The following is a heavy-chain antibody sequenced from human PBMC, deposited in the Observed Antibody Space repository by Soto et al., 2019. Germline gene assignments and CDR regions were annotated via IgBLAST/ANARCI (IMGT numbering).Heavy chain of an antibody. CDR1: GFTFEDQG. CDR2: ISWDGGTT. V-gene: IGHV3-20*01. Sequence: EVQLLESGGGVARPGGSLRLSCAASGFTFEDQGMSWVRQAPGKGLEWVSAISWDGGTTVYADSVKGRFTVSRNNAKSSLYLQMNILQPGDTAFYLCARRSDEQQLCDFWGLGTL. CDR3: ARRSDEQQLCDF. J-gene: IGHJ4*02. D-gene: IGHD6-13*01.